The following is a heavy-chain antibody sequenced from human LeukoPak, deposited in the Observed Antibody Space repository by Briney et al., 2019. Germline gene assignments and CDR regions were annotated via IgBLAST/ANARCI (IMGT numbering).Heavy chain of an antibody. J-gene: IGHJ4*02. CDR3: ARPWYCTSTRCSVFFDY. V-gene: IGHV3-7*01. CDR1: GFTFSNFW. Sequence: GGSLRLSCAASGFTFSNFWMTWVRQAPGKGLEWVANINQDGSEKYYVDSVKGRFTISRDNAKNSLYLQMNSLRDEYTAVYYCARPWYCTSTRCSVFFDYWGQGTLVTVSS. CDR2: INQDGSEK. D-gene: IGHD2-2*01.